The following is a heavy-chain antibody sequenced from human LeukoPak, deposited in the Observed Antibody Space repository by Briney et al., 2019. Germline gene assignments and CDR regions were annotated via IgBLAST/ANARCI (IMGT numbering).Heavy chain of an antibody. CDR3: ARAVTYYYGSGSYDPNYYYYYYMDV. J-gene: IGHJ6*03. CDR2: INPNSGGT. D-gene: IGHD3-10*01. Sequence: ASVKVSCKASGYTFTGYHMHWVRQAPGQGLEWMGWINPNSGGTNYAQKFQGRVTMTRDTSISTAYMELSRLRSDDTAVYYCARAVTYYYGSGSYDPNYYYYYYMDVWGKGTTVTVSS. V-gene: IGHV1-2*02. CDR1: GYTFTGYH.